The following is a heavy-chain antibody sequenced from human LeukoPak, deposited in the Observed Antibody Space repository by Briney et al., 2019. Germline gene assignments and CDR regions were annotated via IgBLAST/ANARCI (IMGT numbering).Heavy chain of an antibody. CDR2: IYYSGST. CDR3: ARSITIFGVVTAFDY. D-gene: IGHD3-3*01. Sequence: SETLSLTCTVSGDSISSSSYYWGWIRQPPGKGLEWIGSIYYSGSTYYNPSLKSRVTISVDTSKNQFSLKLSSVTAADTAVYYCARSITIFGVVTAFDYWGQGTLVTVSS. CDR1: GDSISSSSYY. J-gene: IGHJ4*02. V-gene: IGHV4-39*01.